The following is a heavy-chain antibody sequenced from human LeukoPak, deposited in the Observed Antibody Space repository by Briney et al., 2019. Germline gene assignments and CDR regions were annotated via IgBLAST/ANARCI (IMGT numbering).Heavy chain of an antibody. V-gene: IGHV3-23*01. D-gene: IGHD3-10*01. J-gene: IGHJ4*02. CDR1: GFTFSSYA. CDR2: ISGSGGST. CDR3: ARVTNYYGSGSFGYYFDY. Sequence: GGSLRLSCAASGFTFSSYAMSWVRQAPGKGLEWVSVISGSGGSTYYADSVKGRFTTSRDNSKNTLYLQMNSLRAEDTAVYYCARVTNYYGSGSFGYYFDYWGQGTLVTVSS.